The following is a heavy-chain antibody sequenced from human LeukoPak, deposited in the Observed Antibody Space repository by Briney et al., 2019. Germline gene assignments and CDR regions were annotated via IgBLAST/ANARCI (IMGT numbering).Heavy chain of an antibody. V-gene: IGHV3-30*18. J-gene: IGHJ4*02. D-gene: IGHD4-23*01. CDR1: GFTFSSYG. Sequence: GGSLRLSCAASGFTFSSYGMHWVRQAPGKGLEWVAVISYDGSNKYYADSVKGRFTISRDNSKNTLYLQMNSLRAEDTAVYYCAKDSSYGGNPTGLFDYWGQGTLVTVSS. CDR3: AKDSSYGGNPTGLFDY. CDR2: ISYDGSNK.